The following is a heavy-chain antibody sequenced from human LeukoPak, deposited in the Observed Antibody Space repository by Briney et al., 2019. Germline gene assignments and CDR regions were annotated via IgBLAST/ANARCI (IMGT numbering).Heavy chain of an antibody. J-gene: IGHJ4*02. D-gene: IGHD6-19*01. CDR3: AREASSSGWCYLDY. CDR1: GFTFSSYA. CDR2: IRLRGRSM. Sequence: GGSLRLSCAASGFTFSSYAMSWVRQAPGRGLGWVSLIRLRGRSMSYADSVKGRFTISRDDSKNTLHLQMNSLRDEDTAVYYCAREASSSGWCYLDYWGRGTLVTVSS. V-gene: IGHV3-23*01.